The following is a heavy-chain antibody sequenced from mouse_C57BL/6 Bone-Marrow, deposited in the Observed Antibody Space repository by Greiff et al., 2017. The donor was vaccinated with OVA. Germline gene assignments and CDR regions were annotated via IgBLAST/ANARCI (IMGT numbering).Heavy chain of an antibody. CDR3: ARREGYGSSSDYAMDY. Sequence: QVQLKESGAELVRPGTSVKVSCKASGYAFTNYLIEWVKQRPGQGLEWIGVINPGSGGTNYNEKFKGTATLTADNSSSNAYMQLSSLTSEDSAVYFCARREGYGSSSDYAMDYWGQGTSVTVSS. CDR2: INPGSGGT. J-gene: IGHJ4*01. V-gene: IGHV1-54*01. CDR1: GYAFTNYL. D-gene: IGHD1-1*01.